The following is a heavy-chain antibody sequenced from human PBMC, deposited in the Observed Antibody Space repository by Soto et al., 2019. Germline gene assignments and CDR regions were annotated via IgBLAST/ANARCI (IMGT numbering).Heavy chain of an antibody. CDR1: GASISGGTYY. D-gene: IGHD5-18*01. V-gene: IGHV4-61*03. Sequence: PSETLSLTCTVSGASISGGTYYWTWIRQAPGKGLEWVGHIYYTGSTNYNPAVNDRVTISVDTSKNHFSLQLTSVAAADTAVYYCARGAGFSYASTWFDICGQGTLVTVSS. J-gene: IGHJ5*02. CDR3: ARGAGFSYASTWFDI. CDR2: IYYTGST.